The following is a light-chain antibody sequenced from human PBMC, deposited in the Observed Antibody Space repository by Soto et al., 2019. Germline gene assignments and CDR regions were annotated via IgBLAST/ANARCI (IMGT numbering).Light chain of an antibody. CDR2: DVS. V-gene: IGLV2-14*01. J-gene: IGLJ1*01. Sequence: QSVLTQPASVSGSPGQSITISCTGTSSDVGGYNSVSWYQQHPGKAPKLMIYDVSYRPSGVSNRFSGSKSDNTASLTISGLQAEDEADYYCSSFTSSSTVFGTGTKLTVL. CDR3: SSFTSSSTV. CDR1: SSDVGGYNS.